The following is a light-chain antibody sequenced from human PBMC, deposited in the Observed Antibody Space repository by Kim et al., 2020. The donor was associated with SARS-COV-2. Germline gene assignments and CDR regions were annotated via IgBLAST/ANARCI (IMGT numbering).Light chain of an antibody. CDR1: NIGHTI. CDR3: QGWDSSSDRCWV. J-gene: IGLJ3*02. V-gene: IGLV3-21*04. Sequence: PAKTAKITCGADNIGHTIVHWYPGKPGQAPVLVLYYDNNRPSGFPERFSGANAGNTATLTIRRVEAGDEADYFCQGWDSSSDRCWVFGGGTQLTVL. CDR2: YDN.